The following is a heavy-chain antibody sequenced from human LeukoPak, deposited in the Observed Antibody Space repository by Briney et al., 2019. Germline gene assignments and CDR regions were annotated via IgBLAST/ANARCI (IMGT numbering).Heavy chain of an antibody. CDR1: GFTFSSYW. D-gene: IGHD3-22*01. CDR2: IKQDGSEK. Sequence: PGGSLRLSCAASGFTFSSYWMSWVRQAPGKGLEWVANIKQDGSEKYYVDSVKGRFTISRDNAKNSLYLQMNSLRAEDTAVYYCARARAYYYDSSGPYGMDVWGQGTTVTVSS. CDR3: ARARAYYYDSSGPYGMDV. V-gene: IGHV3-7*01. J-gene: IGHJ6*02.